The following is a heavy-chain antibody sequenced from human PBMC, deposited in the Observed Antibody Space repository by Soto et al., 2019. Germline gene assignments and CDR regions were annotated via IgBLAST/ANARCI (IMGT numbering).Heavy chain of an antibody. CDR2: IIPIFGTA. CDR1: GGNFSSYG. V-gene: IGHV1-69*13. J-gene: IGHJ6*02. D-gene: IGHD3-10*01. CDR3: ARKETEPRGRGAEIHEGSDYYYYYGMDV. Sequence: SVRVDGKASGGNFSSYGTSWVRQAPGQGLARMGGIIPIFGTANYAQKFQGRVTIPADESTSTAYMELSSLRSEPTAVYYCARKETEPRGRGAEIHEGSDYYYYYGMDVWAQGTTVTVSS.